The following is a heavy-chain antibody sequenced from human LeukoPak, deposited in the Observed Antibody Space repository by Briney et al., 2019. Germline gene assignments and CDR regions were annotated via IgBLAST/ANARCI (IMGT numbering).Heavy chain of an antibody. J-gene: IGHJ6*03. Sequence: GGSLRLSCAASGFTFSTYGMNWVRQAPGKGLEWISYISSSGTTISYADSVKGRFTFSRDNAKNSLYLQTNSLRAEDTAVYYCARAGLGYSYGTGYYYYMDVWGKGTTVTVSS. CDR2: ISSSGTTI. CDR1: GFTFSTYG. CDR3: ARAGLGYSYGTGYYYYMDV. D-gene: IGHD5-18*01. V-gene: IGHV3-48*04.